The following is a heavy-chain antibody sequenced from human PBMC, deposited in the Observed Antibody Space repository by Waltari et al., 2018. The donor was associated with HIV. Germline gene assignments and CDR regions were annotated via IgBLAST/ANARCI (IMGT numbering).Heavy chain of an antibody. D-gene: IGHD3-3*01. CDR1: GYSFSSYW. CDR3: ARLGSSRDFWSGQNCFDP. CDR2: IYPGDPEP. J-gene: IGHJ5*02. V-gene: IGHV5-51*03. Sequence: EVQLVQSGAEVKKPGESLRISCKGSGYSFSSYWIAWVRQMPGKGLEWMGFIYPGDPEPRYRPSFQGQVTMSADKSLSTAYLQWSSLKASDTAMYYCARLGSSRDFWSGQNCFDPWGQGTLVTVSS.